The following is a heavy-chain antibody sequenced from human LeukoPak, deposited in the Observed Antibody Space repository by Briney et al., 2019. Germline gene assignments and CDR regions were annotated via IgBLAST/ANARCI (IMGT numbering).Heavy chain of an antibody. CDR1: GFTFSSYA. Sequence: GGSLRLSCAASGFTFSSYAMHWVRQAPGKGLEWVAVISYDGSNKYYADSVKGRFTISRDNSNNTLYLQMNSLRAEDTAVYYCARVEGSGSYYNPQRKNPDYWGQGTLVTVSS. D-gene: IGHD3-10*01. V-gene: IGHV3-30*04. CDR3: ARVEGSGSYYNPQRKNPDY. CDR2: ISYDGSNK. J-gene: IGHJ4*02.